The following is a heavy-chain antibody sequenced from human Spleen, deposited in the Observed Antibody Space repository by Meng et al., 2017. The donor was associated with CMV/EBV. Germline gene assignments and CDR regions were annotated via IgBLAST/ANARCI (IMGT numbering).Heavy chain of an antibody. CDR3: AATHYSIKHYYAMDF. V-gene: IGHV1-24*01. D-gene: IGHD3-10*01. CDR1: GEPFGSYT. Sequence: ASVKVSCKASGEPFGSYTISWVRQAPGQGLEWMGGLDPEDGEIIYAQKFQGRVTMTEDRSTDTVYMEVSSLRSEDTAVYYCAATHYSIKHYYAMDFWGQGTAVTVSS. J-gene: IGHJ6*02. CDR2: LDPEDGEI.